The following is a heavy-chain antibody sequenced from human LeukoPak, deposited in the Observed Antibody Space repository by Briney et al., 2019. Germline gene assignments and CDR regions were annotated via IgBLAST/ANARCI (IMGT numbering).Heavy chain of an antibody. Sequence: TGGSLRLSCAVSGFRVTNDYMNWARQAPGKGLEWVSIIYAGGSTYYADSVKGRFTISRDSSNNTLFLQMSNLRADDSGLYYCATDIRSSPLGFWGHGTLVTVSS. D-gene: IGHD3-9*01. CDR2: IYAGGST. J-gene: IGHJ4*01. V-gene: IGHV3-66*01. CDR1: GFRVTNDY. CDR3: ATDIRSSPLGF.